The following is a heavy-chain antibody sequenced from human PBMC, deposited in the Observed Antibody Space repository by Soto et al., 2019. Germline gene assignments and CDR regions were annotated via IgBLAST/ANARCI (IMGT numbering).Heavy chain of an antibody. Sequence: QVQLVESGGGVVQPGTSLRLSCAASGFTFRSYGIHWVRQAPGKGLEWVAVMSYDGSNKYYADSVKGRFTISRDTSKNTLYLQMNSLRAEDTALYYCAKDKVETTGLEYWGQGTMVTVSS. CDR1: GFTFRSYG. J-gene: IGHJ4*02. D-gene: IGHD4-4*01. CDR3: AKDKVETTGLEY. V-gene: IGHV3-30*18. CDR2: MSYDGSNK.